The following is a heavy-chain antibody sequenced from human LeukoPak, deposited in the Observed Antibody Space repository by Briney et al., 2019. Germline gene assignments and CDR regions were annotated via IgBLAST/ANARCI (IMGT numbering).Heavy chain of an antibody. V-gene: IGHV3-21*01. CDR1: GFTFSSYS. CDR2: ISSSSSYI. CDR3: AVWLAHGELYY. J-gene: IGHJ4*02. Sequence: GGSLRLSCAASGFTFSSYSMNWVRQAPGKGLEWVSSISSSSSYIYYADSVKGRFTISRDNAQNSLYLQMNSLRAEDTAVYYCAVWLAHGELYYWGQGTLVTVSS. D-gene: IGHD3-10*01.